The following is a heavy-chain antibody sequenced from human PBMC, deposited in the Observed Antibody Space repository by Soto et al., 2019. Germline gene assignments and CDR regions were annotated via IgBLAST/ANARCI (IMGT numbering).Heavy chain of an antibody. D-gene: IGHD5-12*01. V-gene: IGHV3-23*01. CDR3: AKDAHPPTIVATTPNFDY. J-gene: IGHJ4*02. CDR2: ISGSGGST. Sequence: SLRLSCAASGFTFSSYAMSWVRQAPGKGLEWVSAISGSGGSTYYADSVKGRFTISRDNSKNTLYLQMNSLRAEDTAVYYCAKDAHPPTIVATTPNFDYWGQGTLVTVSS. CDR1: GFTFSSYA.